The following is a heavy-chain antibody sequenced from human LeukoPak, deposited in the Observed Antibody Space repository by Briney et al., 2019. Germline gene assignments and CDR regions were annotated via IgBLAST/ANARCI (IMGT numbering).Heavy chain of an antibody. CDR1: GGTFSSYA. V-gene: IGHV1-69*04. D-gene: IGHD3-22*01. Sequence: GSSVKVSCKASGGTFSSYAISWVRQAPGQGLEWVGRIVPILGIANYAQKFQGRVTITADKSTSTAYMELSSLRSEDTAVYYCARGGRYYYDSSGSYHDVFDIWGQGTRVTVSS. CDR3: ARGGRYYYDSSGSYHDVFDI. CDR2: IVPILGIA. J-gene: IGHJ3*02.